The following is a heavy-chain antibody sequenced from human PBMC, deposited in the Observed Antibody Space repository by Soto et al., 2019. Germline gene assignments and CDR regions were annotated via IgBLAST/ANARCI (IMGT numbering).Heavy chain of an antibody. V-gene: IGHV3-7*01. D-gene: IGHD4-17*01. CDR2: IKQDGSEK. CDR1: GFTFSSYW. Sequence: EVQLVESGGGLVQPGGSLRLSCAASGFTFSSYWMSWVRQAPGKGLGWVANIKQDGSEKYYVDSVKGRFTISRDNAKNSLYLQRNSLRAEDTAVYYCARVRDGDYGYYFDYWGQGTLVTVST. J-gene: IGHJ4*02. CDR3: ARVRDGDYGYYFDY.